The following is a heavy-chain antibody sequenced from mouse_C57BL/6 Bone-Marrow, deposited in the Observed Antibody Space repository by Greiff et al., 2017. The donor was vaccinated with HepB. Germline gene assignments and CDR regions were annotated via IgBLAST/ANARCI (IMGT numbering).Heavy chain of an antibody. CDR1: GYSITSGYY. CDR3: AREGDYDGYYFDY. V-gene: IGHV3-6*01. J-gene: IGHJ2*01. D-gene: IGHD2-4*01. CDR2: ISYDGSN. Sequence: EVKLLESGPGLVKPSQSLSLTCSVTGYSITSGYYWNWIRQFPGNKLEWMGYISYDGSNNYNPSLKNRISITRDTSKNQFFLKLNSVTTEDTATYYCAREGDYDGYYFDYWGQGTTLTVSS.